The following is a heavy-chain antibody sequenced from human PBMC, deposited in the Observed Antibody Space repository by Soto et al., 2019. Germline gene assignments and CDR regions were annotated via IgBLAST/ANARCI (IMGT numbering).Heavy chain of an antibody. D-gene: IGHD2-15*01. Sequence: GESLKISCKGSGYSFTSYWIGWVRQMPGKGLEWMGIIYPGDSDTRYSPSFQGQVTISADKSISTAYLQWSSLKASDTAMYYCARRPLGYCSGGSCYSGYFDYWGQGTLVTVSS. CDR1: GYSFTSYW. V-gene: IGHV5-51*01. J-gene: IGHJ4*02. CDR2: IYPGDSDT. CDR3: ARRPLGYCSGGSCYSGYFDY.